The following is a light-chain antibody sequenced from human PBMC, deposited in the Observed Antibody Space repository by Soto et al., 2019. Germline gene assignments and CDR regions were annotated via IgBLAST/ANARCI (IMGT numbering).Light chain of an antibody. CDR2: RAS. Sequence: EIVLTQSPDTLSLSPGERATLSCRASQRVSSGFLAWYQQKPGQAPRLLIYRASTRATGIPDRFTGSGSGTDFTLTISRLEREDCAVYYCQQYESSPLTFGGGTKVEIK. V-gene: IGKV3-20*01. J-gene: IGKJ4*01. CDR3: QQYESSPLT. CDR1: QRVSSGF.